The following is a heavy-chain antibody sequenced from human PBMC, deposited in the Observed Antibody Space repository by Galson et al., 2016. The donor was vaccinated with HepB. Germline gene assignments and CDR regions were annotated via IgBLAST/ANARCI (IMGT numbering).Heavy chain of an antibody. CDR3: AKGDDFWSGYYGGL. CDR1: GFTFSSHS. Sequence: SLRLSCAASGFTFSSHSMHWARQAPGKGLEWVAVISHDGGNHFYADSVKGRFTISRDNSKNTLYLRMNSLRAEDTAVYYCAKGDDFWSGYYGGLWGQGTLVTVSP. V-gene: IGHV3-30-3*01. D-gene: IGHD3-3*01. J-gene: IGHJ4*02. CDR2: ISHDGGNH.